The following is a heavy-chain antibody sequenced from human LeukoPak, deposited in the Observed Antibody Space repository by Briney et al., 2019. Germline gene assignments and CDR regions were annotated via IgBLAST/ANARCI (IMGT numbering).Heavy chain of an antibody. D-gene: IGHD1/OR15-1a*01. CDR1: GFTVSSNY. CDR3: ARENNLGDYSRPPGYYYYGMDV. CDR2: IYSGGST. Sequence: PGGSLRLSCAASGFTVSSNYMSWVRQAPGKGLERVSVIYSGGSTYYADSVKGRFTISRDNSKNTLYPQMNSLRAEDTAVYYCARENNLGDYSRPPGYYYYGMDVWGQGTTVTVSS. V-gene: IGHV3-53*01. J-gene: IGHJ6*02.